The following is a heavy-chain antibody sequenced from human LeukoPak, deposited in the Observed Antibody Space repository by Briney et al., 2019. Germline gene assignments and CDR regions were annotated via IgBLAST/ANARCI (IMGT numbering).Heavy chain of an antibody. J-gene: IGHJ6*03. D-gene: IGHD4-11*01. CDR3: ARVAQGATTENYYYYYMDV. V-gene: IGHV3-21*01. CDR1: GFAFNSYT. CDR2: ITSRGTHI. Sequence: GGSLRLSCAASGFAFNSYTIKWVRQAPGEGLEWVSAITSRGTHIYNADSVKGRFTISRDNAENSAYLQMSSLRAEDTAVYYCARVAQGATTENYYYYYMDVWGKGTTVTVSS.